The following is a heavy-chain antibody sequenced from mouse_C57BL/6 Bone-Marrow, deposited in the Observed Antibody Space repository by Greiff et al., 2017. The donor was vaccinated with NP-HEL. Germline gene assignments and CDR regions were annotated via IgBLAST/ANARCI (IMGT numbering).Heavy chain of an antibody. CDR1: GFTFSSYG. CDR3: ARHRYSNFDY. V-gene: IGHV5-6*01. CDR2: ISSGGSYT. J-gene: IGHJ2*01. Sequence: EVQGVESGGDLVKPGGSLKLSCAASGFTFSSYGMSWVRQTPDKRLEWVATISSGGSYTYYPASVKGRFTISRENAKNTLYLQMSSLKSEDTAMYYCARHRYSNFDYWGQGTTLTVSS. D-gene: IGHD2-5*01.